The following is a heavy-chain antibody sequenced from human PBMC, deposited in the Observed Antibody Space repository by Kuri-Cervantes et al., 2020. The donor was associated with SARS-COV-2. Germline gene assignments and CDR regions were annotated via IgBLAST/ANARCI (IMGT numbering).Heavy chain of an antibody. V-gene: IGHV4-34*01. Sequence: SETLSLTCAVYGGSFSGYYWSWIRQPPGKGLEWIGEINHGGGTNYNPSLMSRVTISVDTSKNQFSLKLRSVTAADTAVYYCARGVRFLDTKYYYFYYYMDVWGKGTTVTVSS. CDR2: INHGGGT. CDR1: GGSFSGYY. CDR3: ARGVRFLDTKYYYFYYYMDV. D-gene: IGHD3-3*01. J-gene: IGHJ6*03.